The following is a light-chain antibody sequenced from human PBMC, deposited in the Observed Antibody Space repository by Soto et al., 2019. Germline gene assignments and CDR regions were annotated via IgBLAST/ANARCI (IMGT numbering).Light chain of an antibody. CDR1: EDINSR. J-gene: IGKJ5*01. Sequence: DIQITQSPSSVSASVGDRVTISCRASEDINSRLAWYQQKPGNAPKLLIYAAFILQSGVPSRFSGYGSGTDFTLSISSLQPEDFATYYCQQADSFPITVGQGTRLEIK. CDR3: QQADSFPIT. V-gene: IGKV1-12*01. CDR2: AAF.